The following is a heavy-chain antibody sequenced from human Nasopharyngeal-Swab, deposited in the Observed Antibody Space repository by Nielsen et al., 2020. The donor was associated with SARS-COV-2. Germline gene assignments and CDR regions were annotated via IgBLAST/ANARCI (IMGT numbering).Heavy chain of an antibody. Sequence: GGSLRLSCAASGFTFSSYAMSWVRQAPGKGLEWFSVIYSGGSSTYYADSVKGRFTISRDNSKNTLYLQMNSLRAEDTAVYYCAKHSSGACDYWGQGTLVTVSS. V-gene: IGHV3-23*03. D-gene: IGHD6-19*01. J-gene: IGHJ4*02. CDR2: IYSGGSST. CDR1: GFTFSSYA. CDR3: AKHSSGACDY.